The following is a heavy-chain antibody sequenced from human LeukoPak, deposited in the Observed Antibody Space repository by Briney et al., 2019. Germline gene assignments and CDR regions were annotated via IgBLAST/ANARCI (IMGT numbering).Heavy chain of an antibody. D-gene: IGHD6-19*01. J-gene: IGHJ5*02. V-gene: IGHV4-59*08. CDR1: GGSTSSDY. CDR2: IYYSGST. Sequence: SETLSLTCTVSGGSTSSDYWSWIRQPPGKGLEWIGYIYYSGSTNYNPSLKSRVTISVDTSKNQFSLKLSSVTAADTAVYYCARASIPGYSSGWYVPWGQGTLVTVSS. CDR3: ARASIPGYSSGWYVP.